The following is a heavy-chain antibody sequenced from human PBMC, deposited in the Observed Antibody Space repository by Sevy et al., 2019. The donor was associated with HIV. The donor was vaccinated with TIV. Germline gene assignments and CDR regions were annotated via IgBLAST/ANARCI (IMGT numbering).Heavy chain of an antibody. D-gene: IGHD2-2*02. CDR1: GGTFSSYA. Sequence: ASAKVSCKASGGTFSSYAISWVRQAPGQGLEWMGGIIPIFGTANYAQKFQGRVTITADESTSTAYMELSSLRSEDTAVYYCARDRGYCSSTSCYNHYYYYGMDVWGQGTTVTVSS. J-gene: IGHJ6*02. CDR3: ARDRGYCSSTSCYNHYYYYGMDV. V-gene: IGHV1-69*13. CDR2: IIPIFGTA.